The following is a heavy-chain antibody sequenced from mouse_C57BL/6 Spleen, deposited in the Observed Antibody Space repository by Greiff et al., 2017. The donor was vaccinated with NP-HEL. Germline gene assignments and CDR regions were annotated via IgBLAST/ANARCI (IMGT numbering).Heavy chain of an antibody. J-gene: IGHJ2*01. D-gene: IGHD3-2*02. CDR2: IYPGDGYT. Sequence: QVQLQQSGPELVKPGASVKISCKASGYAFSSSWMNWVKQRPGKGLEWIGRIYPGDGYTNYNGKFKGKATLTADKSSSTAYMQLSSLTSEDSAVYLWERGGGSAGRPYYFEDWGQGTTLTVA. V-gene: IGHV1-82*01. CDR3: ERGGGSAGRPYYFED. CDR1: GYAFSSSW.